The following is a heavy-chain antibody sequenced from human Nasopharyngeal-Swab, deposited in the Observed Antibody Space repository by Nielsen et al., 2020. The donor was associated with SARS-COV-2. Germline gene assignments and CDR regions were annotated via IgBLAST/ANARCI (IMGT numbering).Heavy chain of an antibody. CDR3: ASHDYGDYGVVDY. J-gene: IGHJ4*02. Sequence: WIRQPPGKGLEWIGSIYYAGSSSYSGRTYYNPSLKSRVTISVDTSRNQFSLKLSSVTAADTAVYYCASHDYGDYGVVDYWGQGTLVTVSS. D-gene: IGHD4-17*01. V-gene: IGHV4-39*01. CDR2: IYYAGSSSYSGRT.